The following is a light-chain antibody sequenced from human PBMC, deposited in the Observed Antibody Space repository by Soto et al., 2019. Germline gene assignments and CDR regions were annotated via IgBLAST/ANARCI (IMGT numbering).Light chain of an antibody. CDR1: QSVRSY. V-gene: IGKV3-11*01. J-gene: IGKJ5*01. CDR3: QQGGT. CDR2: DAS. Sequence: EIVLTQSPATLSLSPGERATLSSRARQSVRSYLGWYQQRPGQAPRLLIYDASNMGTGIPTRFSGSGSGTDFTLTISSLEPEDFAVYYCQQGGTFGQGTRLEIK.